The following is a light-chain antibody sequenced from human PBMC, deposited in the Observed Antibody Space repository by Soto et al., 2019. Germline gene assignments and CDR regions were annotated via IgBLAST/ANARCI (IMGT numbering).Light chain of an antibody. Sequence: QPVLTQSSSASASLGSSVKLTCTLSSGHSSYIIAWHQQQPGKAPRYLMKLEGSGSYNKGSGVPDRFSGSSSGADRYLTITNLQSDDEADYYCETWDSNTRDWVFGGGTQLTVL. J-gene: IGLJ3*02. CDR3: ETWDSNTRDWV. CDR2: LEGSGSY. CDR1: SGHSSYI. V-gene: IGLV4-60*03.